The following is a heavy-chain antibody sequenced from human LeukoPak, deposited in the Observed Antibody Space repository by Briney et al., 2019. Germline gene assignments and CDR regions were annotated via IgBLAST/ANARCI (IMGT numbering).Heavy chain of an antibody. CDR3: ARDYSGYDRAPNFDY. Sequence: GASVMVSCKASGYTFTSYAMNWVRRAPGQGLEWMGWINTNTGNPTYAQGFTGRFVFSLDTSVSTAYLQISSLKAEDTAVYYCARDYSGYDRAPNFDYWGQGTLVTVSS. D-gene: IGHD5-12*01. J-gene: IGHJ4*02. CDR1: GYTFTSYA. V-gene: IGHV7-4-1*02. CDR2: INTNTGNP.